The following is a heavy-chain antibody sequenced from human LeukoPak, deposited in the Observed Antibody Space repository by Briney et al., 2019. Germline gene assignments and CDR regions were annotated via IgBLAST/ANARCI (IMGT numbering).Heavy chain of an antibody. CDR3: ARSYYDSSGYPNFDY. CDR2: ISSSSSYI. D-gene: IGHD3-22*01. Sequence: GGSLRLSCVVSGFTFSNYAVNWVRQAPGKGLERVSCISSSSSYIYYADSVKGRFTISRDNAKNSLYLQMNSLRAEDTAVYYCARSYYDSSGYPNFDYWGQGTLVTVSS. CDR1: GFTFSNYA. V-gene: IGHV3-21*01. J-gene: IGHJ4*02.